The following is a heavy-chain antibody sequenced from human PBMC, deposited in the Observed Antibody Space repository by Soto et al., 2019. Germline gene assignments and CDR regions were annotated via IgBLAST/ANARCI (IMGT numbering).Heavy chain of an antibody. Sequence: GGSLRLSCAAAGFTFRNYAMSWVRQAPGKGLEWVSVISRSGGTSYYADSVKGRFTISRDNAKNTLYLQMDNLRAEDTAVYYCARGDCSAAGCYIHYYYGMDVWGQGTTVTVSS. V-gene: IGHV3-23*01. CDR3: ARGDCSAAGCYIHYYYGMDV. CDR2: ISRSGGTS. J-gene: IGHJ6*02. CDR1: GFTFRNYA. D-gene: IGHD2-2*02.